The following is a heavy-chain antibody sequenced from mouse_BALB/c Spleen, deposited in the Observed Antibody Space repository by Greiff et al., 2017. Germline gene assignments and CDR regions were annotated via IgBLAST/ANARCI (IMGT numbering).Heavy chain of an antibody. D-gene: IGHD2-1*01. CDR3: ARYEGDYGNYGY. J-gene: IGHJ2*01. Sequence: QVQLKESGAELVRPGTSVKISCKASGYTFTNYWLGWVKQRPGHGLEWIGDIYPGGGYTNYNEKFKGKATLTADTSSSTAYMQLSSLTSEDSAVYFCARYEGDYGNYGYWGQGTTLTVSS. CDR2: IYPGGGYT. CDR1: GYTFTNYW. V-gene: IGHV1-63*02.